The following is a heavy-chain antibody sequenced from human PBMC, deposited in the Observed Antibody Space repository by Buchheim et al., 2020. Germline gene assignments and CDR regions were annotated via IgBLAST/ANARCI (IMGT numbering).Heavy chain of an antibody. CDR1: GFTFSNYA. V-gene: IGHV3-33*01. CDR2: IWYDGSNQ. CDR3: ARGGGAQSGTLDS. D-gene: IGHD6-13*01. Sequence: QVQLVESGGGVVQPGTSLRLSCAASGFTFSNYAMHWVRQAPGKGLEWVALIWYDGSNQYYVDYVMGRFTISRDNSKNTVYLQMNSLRDGDTALYYCARGGGAQSGTLDSWGQGTL. J-gene: IGHJ4*02.